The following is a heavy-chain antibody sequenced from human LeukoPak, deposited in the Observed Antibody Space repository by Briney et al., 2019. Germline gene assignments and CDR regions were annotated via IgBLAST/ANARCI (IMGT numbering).Heavy chain of an antibody. D-gene: IGHD2-15*01. J-gene: IGHJ6*03. CDR3: ARDRCSGGSCYGDYYYYYYYMDV. CDR1: RGSISSGSYY. Sequence: PSQTLSLTCTVSRGSISSGSYYWSWIRQPAGKGLEWIGRIYTSGSTNYNPSLKSRVTISVDTSKNQFSLKLSSVTAADTAVYYCARDRCSGGSCYGDYYYYYYYMDVWGKGTTVTVSS. CDR2: IYTSGST. V-gene: IGHV4-61*02.